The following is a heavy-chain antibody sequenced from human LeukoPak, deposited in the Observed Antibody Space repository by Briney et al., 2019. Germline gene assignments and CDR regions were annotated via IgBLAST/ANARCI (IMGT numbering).Heavy chain of an antibody. Sequence: SETLSLTCTVSGGSISSSSYYWGWIRQPAGKGLEWIGRIYTSGSTNYNPSLKSRVTMSVDTSKNQFSLKLSSVTAADTAVYYCARGKKWESDAFDIWGQGTMVTVSS. CDR3: ARGKKWESDAFDI. V-gene: IGHV4-61*02. J-gene: IGHJ3*02. D-gene: IGHD1-26*01. CDR1: GGSISSSSYY. CDR2: IYTSGST.